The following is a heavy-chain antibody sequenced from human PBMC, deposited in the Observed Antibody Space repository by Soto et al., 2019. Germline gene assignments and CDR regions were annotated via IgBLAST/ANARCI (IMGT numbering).Heavy chain of an antibody. CDR1: GGTFSSYA. CDR2: IIPIFGTA. V-gene: IGHV1-69*06. Sequence: QVQLVQSGAEVKKPGSSVEVSCKASGGTFSSYAISWVRQAPGQGLEWMGGIIPIFGTANYAQKFQGRVTITADKSTSTAYMELSSLRSEDTAVYYCARVGLTYYYDSSGYYQLDHWGQGTLVTVSS. J-gene: IGHJ4*02. D-gene: IGHD3-22*01. CDR3: ARVGLTYYYDSSGYYQLDH.